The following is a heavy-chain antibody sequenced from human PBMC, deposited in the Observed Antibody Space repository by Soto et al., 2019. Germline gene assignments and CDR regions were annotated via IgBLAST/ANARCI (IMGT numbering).Heavy chain of an antibody. D-gene: IGHD3-22*01. CDR1: GFTFSSYG. CDR2: ISYDGSNK. V-gene: IGHV3-30*18. J-gene: IGHJ4*02. Sequence: GGSLRLSCAASGFTFSSYGMHWVRQAPGKGLEWVAVISYDGSNKYYADSVKGRFTISRDNSKNTLYLQMNSLRAEDTAVYYCVKSLALIVVVGFDYWGQGTLVTVSS. CDR3: VKSLALIVVVGFDY.